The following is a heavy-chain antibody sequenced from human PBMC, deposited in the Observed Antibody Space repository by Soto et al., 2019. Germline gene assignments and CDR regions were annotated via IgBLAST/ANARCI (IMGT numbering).Heavy chain of an antibody. V-gene: IGHV1-18*04. D-gene: IGHD6-13*01. CDR1: GYTFTSYG. CDR3: VKSDPLAGQQQYFQH. J-gene: IGHJ1*01. CDR2: ISAYNGNT. Sequence: GASVKVSCKASGYTFTSYGISWVRQAPGQGLEWMGWISAYNGNTNYAQKFQGRVTITADESTSTAYMELSSLRSEDTAVYYCVKSDPLAGQQQYFQHWGQGTLVTVSS.